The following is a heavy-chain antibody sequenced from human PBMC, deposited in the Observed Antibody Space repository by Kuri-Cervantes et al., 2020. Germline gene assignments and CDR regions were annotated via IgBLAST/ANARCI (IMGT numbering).Heavy chain of an antibody. J-gene: IGHJ6*03. CDR3: ARGRYRSSRYYYMDV. Sequence: ASVKVSCKASGGTFSSYAISWVRQAPGQGLEWMGIINPSGGSTSYAQKFQGRVTMTRDTSTSTVYMELSSLRSEDTAVYYCARGRYRSSRYYYMDVWGKGTTVTVSS. D-gene: IGHD6-6*01. CDR1: GGTFSSYA. CDR2: INPSGGST. V-gene: IGHV1-46*01.